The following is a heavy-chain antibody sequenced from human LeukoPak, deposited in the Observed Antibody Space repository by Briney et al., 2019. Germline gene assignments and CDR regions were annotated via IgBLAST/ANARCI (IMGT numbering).Heavy chain of an antibody. V-gene: IGHV1-69*05. CDR2: IIPIFGTT. CDR1: GGTFSSFA. D-gene: IGHD1-26*01. J-gene: IGHJ4*02. CDR3: ARLKSAYYPALDY. Sequence: SVKVSCKTSGGTFSSFAINWVRQTPGQGLEWMAGIIPIFGTTKYAQKFQGRVTIVTDESTNTAYMELSSLRSEDTAIYYCARLKSAYYPALDYWGQGTLVTVSS.